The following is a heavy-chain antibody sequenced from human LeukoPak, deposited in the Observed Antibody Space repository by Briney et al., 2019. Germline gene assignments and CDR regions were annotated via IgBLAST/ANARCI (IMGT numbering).Heavy chain of an antibody. CDR1: GGSISSGDYY. J-gene: IGHJ4*02. CDR3: ARGLQSTLGYDY. V-gene: IGHV4-30-4*08. CDR2: IYYSGST. D-gene: IGHD4-11*01. Sequence: PSETLSLTCTVSGGSISSGDYYWSWIRQPPGKGLEWIGYIYYSGSTYYNPSLKSRVTISVDTSKNQFSLKLSSVTAADTAVYYCARGLQSTLGYDYWGQGTLVTVSS.